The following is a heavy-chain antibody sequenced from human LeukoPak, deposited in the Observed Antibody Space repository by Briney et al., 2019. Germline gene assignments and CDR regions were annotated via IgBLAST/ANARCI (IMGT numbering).Heavy chain of an antibody. CDR2: IYYSGST. D-gene: IGHD3-9*01. J-gene: IGHJ3*02. Sequence: SETLSLNCTVSGGSISSYYWSWIRQPPGNGLEGFGNIYYSGSTNYNPALKSRVTISVDTSKNQFSLKLSSVTAADTAVYYCARADDIVTDDAFDIWGQGTMVTVSS. V-gene: IGHV4-59*01. CDR3: ARADDIVTDDAFDI. CDR1: GGSISSYY.